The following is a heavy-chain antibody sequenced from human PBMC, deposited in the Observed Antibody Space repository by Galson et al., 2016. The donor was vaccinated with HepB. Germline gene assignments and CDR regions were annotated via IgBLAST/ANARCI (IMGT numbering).Heavy chain of an antibody. CDR2: ISSSGSTI. D-gene: IGHD6-6*01. Sequence: SLRLSCAASGFIFSSYEMNWVRQAPGKGLEWVSYISSSGSTIYYADSVKGRFTISRDNAKNSLYLQMNSLRAEDTAVYYCAVAALTTYYYGIGVWGHGTTVTVSS. CDR3: AVAALTTYYYGIGV. J-gene: IGHJ6*02. CDR1: GFIFSSYE. V-gene: IGHV3-48*03.